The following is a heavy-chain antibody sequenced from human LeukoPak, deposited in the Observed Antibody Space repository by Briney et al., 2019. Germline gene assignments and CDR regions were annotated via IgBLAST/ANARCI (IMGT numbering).Heavy chain of an antibody. CDR1: GFTFTSYV. J-gene: IGHJ4*02. D-gene: IGHD6-13*01. CDR3: AKDLFRSRQQLTIFDY. V-gene: IGHV3-23*01. CDR2: ISGSGGST. Sequence: PGGSLRLSCAASGFTFTSYVMSWVRQAPGKGLEWVSAISGSGGSTYYADSVKGRFTISRDNSKNTLYLQMNSLRAEDTAVYYCAKDLFRSRQQLTIFDYWGQGTLVTVSS.